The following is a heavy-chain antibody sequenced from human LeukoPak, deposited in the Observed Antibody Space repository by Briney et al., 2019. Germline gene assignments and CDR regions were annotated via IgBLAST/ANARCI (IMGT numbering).Heavy chain of an antibody. CDR2: IYTSGST. D-gene: IGHD4-23*01. CDR1: GGSISSGSYY. CDR3: ARELGSDYGGYSP. J-gene: IGHJ5*02. V-gene: IGHV4-61*02. Sequence: SETLSLTCTVSGGSISSGSYYWSWIRQPAGKGLEWIGRIYTSGSTNYNPSLKIRVTISVDTSKNQFSLKLSSVTAADTAVYYCARELGSDYGGYSPWGQGTLVTASS.